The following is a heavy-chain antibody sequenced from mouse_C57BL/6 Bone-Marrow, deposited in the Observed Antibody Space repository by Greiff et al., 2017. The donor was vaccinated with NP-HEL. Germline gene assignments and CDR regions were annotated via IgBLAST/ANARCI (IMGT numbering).Heavy chain of an antibody. Sequence: VQLQQSGAELSRPGASVKLSCKASGYTFTSYGISWVKQRTGPGLEWIGEIYPRSGNTYYNEKFKDKATLTADKYSRTAYMELRSLTSEYSAVYFCASSCYYSNSYDAMDYWGQGTSVTVSS. CDR2: IYPRSGNT. CDR1: GYTFTSYG. V-gene: IGHV1-81*01. D-gene: IGHD2-5*01. CDR3: ASSCYYSNSYDAMDY. J-gene: IGHJ4*01.